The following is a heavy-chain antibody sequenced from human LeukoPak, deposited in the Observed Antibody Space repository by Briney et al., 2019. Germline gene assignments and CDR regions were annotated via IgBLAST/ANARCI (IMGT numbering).Heavy chain of an antibody. CDR2: INPTGDST. Sequence: GASVKVSCKASGYTFNDYYMHWVRQAPGQGLEWMGLINPTGDSTGYAQKFQGRVTMTRDMSTSTVYMELSSLRSEDTAVYYCARDITMVRGVIINDYWGQGTLVTVSS. V-gene: IGHV1-46*02. D-gene: IGHD3-10*01. CDR1: GYTFNDYY. J-gene: IGHJ4*02. CDR3: ARDITMVRGVIINDY.